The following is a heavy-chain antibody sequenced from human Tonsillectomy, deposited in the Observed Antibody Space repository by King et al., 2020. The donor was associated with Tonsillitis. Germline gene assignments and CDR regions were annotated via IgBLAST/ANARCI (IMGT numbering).Heavy chain of an antibody. J-gene: IGHJ6*03. CDR2: IYHIGST. CDR3: ARHLEYYYYYMDV. CDR1: GGSISSSSYY. V-gene: IGHV4-39*01. D-gene: IGHD5-24*01. Sequence: QLQESGPGLVKPSETLSLTCTVSGGSISSSSYYCGWFRQPPGKGLEWIGSIYHIGSTSYNPALKSRGTISVDTSKNQFSLGLSSVTAADTAVYYCARHLEYYYYYMDVWGKGTTVTVSS.